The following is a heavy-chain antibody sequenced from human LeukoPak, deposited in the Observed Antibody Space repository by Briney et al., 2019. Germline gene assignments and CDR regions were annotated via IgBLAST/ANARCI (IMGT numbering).Heavy chain of an antibody. V-gene: IGHV3-48*01. D-gene: IGHD2-2*01. CDR2: ISSSSSTI. CDR1: GFTFSSYS. Sequence: GGSLRLSCAASGFTFSSYSMNWVRQAPGKGLEWVSYISSSSSTIYYADSVKGRFTISRDNAKNSLYLQMNSLRAEDTAVYYCARDREFDIVVVPAAIGYYYYMDVWGKGTTVTVSS. CDR3: ARDREFDIVVVPAAIGYYYYMDV. J-gene: IGHJ6*03.